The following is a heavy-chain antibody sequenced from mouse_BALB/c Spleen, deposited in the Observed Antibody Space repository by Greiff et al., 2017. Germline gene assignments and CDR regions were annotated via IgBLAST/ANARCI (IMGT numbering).Heavy chain of an antibody. CDR3: ARLGDYDVGYAMDY. Sequence: EVQLVESGGGLVQPGGSRKLSCAASGFTFSSFGMHWVRQAPEKGLEWVAYISSGSSTIYYADTVKGRFTISRDNPKNTLFLQMTSLRSEDTAMYYCARLGDYDVGYAMDYWGQGTSVTVSS. J-gene: IGHJ4*01. D-gene: IGHD2-4*01. CDR1: GFTFSSFG. V-gene: IGHV5-17*02. CDR2: ISSGSSTI.